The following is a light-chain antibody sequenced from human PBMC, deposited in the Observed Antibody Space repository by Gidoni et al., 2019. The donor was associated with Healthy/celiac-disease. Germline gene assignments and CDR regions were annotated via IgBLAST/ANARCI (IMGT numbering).Light chain of an antibody. Sequence: QSVLTQPPSVSAAPGQTVTVSCSGSSSNIWNNYVAWYQRLPGTAPKLLIYDNNKRPSGITDRFSGSKSGTSATLRMTGLQTGEEADYYCGTWDSSLSAVVFGGGTTLPVL. CDR1: SSNIWNNY. CDR2: DNN. J-gene: IGLJ2*01. V-gene: IGLV1-51*01. CDR3: GTWDSSLSAVV.